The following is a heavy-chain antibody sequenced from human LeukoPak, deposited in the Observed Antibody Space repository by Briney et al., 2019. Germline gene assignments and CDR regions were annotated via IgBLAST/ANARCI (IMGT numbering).Heavy chain of an antibody. CDR3: ARYDSSGYIDF. V-gene: IGHV5-51*01. Sequence: GESLKISCKGSGYSFASYWIGWGRQMPVKGLEGMGVIYPGDSDTRYSPSFQGQVTISADKSISTAYLQWSSLKASDTATYYCARYDSSGYIDFWGQGTLVTVSS. J-gene: IGHJ4*02. CDR1: GYSFASYW. D-gene: IGHD3-22*01. CDR2: IYPGDSDT.